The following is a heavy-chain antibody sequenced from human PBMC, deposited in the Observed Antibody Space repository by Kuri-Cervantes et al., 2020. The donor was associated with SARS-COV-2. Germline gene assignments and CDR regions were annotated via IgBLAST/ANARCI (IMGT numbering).Heavy chain of an antibody. CDR1: GFTFSGYT. CDR3: TRHAWGYYDSSGYFERETFDH. D-gene: IGHD3-22*01. CDR2: IRSKANSYAT. J-gene: IGHJ4*02. V-gene: IGHV3-73*01. Sequence: GGSLRLSCAASGFTFSGYTMNWVRQASGKGLEWVGRIRSKANSYATAYAASVKGRFTISRDDSKNTAYLQMNSLKTEDTAVYYCTRHAWGYYDSSGYFERETFDHWGQGTLVTGYS.